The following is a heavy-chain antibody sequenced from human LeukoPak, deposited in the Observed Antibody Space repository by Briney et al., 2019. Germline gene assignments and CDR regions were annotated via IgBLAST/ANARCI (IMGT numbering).Heavy chain of an antibody. CDR2: IKQDGGAK. CDR1: GFTFTNFW. Sequence: GGSLRLSCATSGFTFTNFWMSWVRQAPGKGLEWVANIKQDGGAKYYVDSVRGRFTISRDNAKNSLYLQMNSLRAGDTAVYYCVRSMDVWGQGTTVTVSS. V-gene: IGHV3-7*01. CDR3: VRSMDV. J-gene: IGHJ6*02.